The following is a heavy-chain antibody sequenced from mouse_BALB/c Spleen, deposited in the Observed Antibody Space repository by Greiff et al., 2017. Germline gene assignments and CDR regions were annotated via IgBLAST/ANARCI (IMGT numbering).Heavy chain of an antibody. CDR2: ISDGGSYT. V-gene: IGHV5-4*02. CDR3: ARGYGNYVVSWFAY. D-gene: IGHD2-10*02. J-gene: IGHJ3*01. CDR1: GFTFSDYY. Sequence: DVQLVESGGGLVKPGGSLKLSCAASGFTFSDYYMYWVRQTPEKRLEWVATISDGGSYTYYPDSVKGRFTISRDNAKNNLYLQMSSLKSEDTAMYYCARGYGNYVVSWFAYWGQGTLVTVSA.